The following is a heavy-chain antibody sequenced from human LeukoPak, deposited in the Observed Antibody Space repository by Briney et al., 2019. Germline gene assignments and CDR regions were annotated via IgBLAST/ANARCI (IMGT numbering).Heavy chain of an antibody. D-gene: IGHD1-26*01. CDR3: ARDDSRSPQDFYYGMDV. J-gene: IGHJ6*02. CDR1: CGSISSGGHY. V-gene: IGHV4-31*03. CDR2: IYYSGST. Sequence: PSQTLSLTCTVSCGSISSGGHYWTWIRQHPGKGLEWIGYIYYSGSTYYNPSLKSRVTISVDTSKNQFSLQLNSVTPDDTVVYYCARDDSRSPQDFYYGMDVWGQGTTVTVSS.